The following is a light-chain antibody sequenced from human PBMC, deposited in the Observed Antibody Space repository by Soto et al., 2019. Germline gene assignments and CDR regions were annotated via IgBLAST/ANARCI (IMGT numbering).Light chain of an antibody. CDR2: EVR. Sequence: QSVLTHPASVSGSPGQSITISCTGTSSDIGGSNYVSWYQQHPGKAPKLLISEVRNRPSGVSDRFTGSKSGYTASLTISGLQPEDEADYYCSSYTTRITLIFGGGTKLTVL. CDR3: SSYTTRITLI. J-gene: IGLJ2*01. CDR1: SSDIGGSNY. V-gene: IGLV2-14*01.